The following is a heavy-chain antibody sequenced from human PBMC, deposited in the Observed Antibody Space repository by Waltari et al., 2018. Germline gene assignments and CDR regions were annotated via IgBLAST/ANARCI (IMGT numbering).Heavy chain of an antibody. V-gene: IGHV4-34*01. CDR2: INHSGIT. J-gene: IGHJ5*02. D-gene: IGHD3-22*01. CDR3: ARGIAPLEGGYLDWFDP. CDR1: GGSFSGYY. Sequence: QVQLQQWGAGLLKPSETLSLTCAVYGGSFSGYYWSWIRQPPGKGLEWIGEINHSGITTYNPYLKSRVTISVDTSKNQVAMKLSSVTAADTAVYYWARGIAPLEGGYLDWFDPWGQGTLVTVSS.